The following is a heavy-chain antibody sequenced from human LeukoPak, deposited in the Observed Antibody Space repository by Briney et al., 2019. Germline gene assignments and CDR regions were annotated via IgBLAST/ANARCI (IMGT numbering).Heavy chain of an antibody. CDR1: GFTFSNYG. J-gene: IGHJ3*02. CDR2: ISNDGSNK. D-gene: IGHD1-26*01. CDR3: AKDYAVGADHPDAFDI. Sequence: GGSLRLSYAASGFTFSNYGMHWVRQAPGKGLEWVALISNDGSNKYYEDSVKGRFTISRDNSKNTLYLQMNSLRAEDTAVYYCAKDYAVGADHPDAFDIWGQGTMVTVSS. V-gene: IGHV3-30*18.